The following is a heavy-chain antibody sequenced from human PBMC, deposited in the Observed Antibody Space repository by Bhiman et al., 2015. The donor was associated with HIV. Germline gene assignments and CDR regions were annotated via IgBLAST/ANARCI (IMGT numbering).Heavy chain of an antibody. Sequence: QVQLVESGGGVVQPGRSLRLSCAASGFAFSSYAMHWVRQAPGKGLEWVAVMLYVGGNKYYADSVKGRFTISRDNSKNTVYLQMNSLRAEDTAVYYCARPFVSGSYVIDYWGQGTLVTVSS. CDR2: MLYVGGNK. J-gene: IGHJ4*02. D-gene: IGHD1-26*01. CDR1: GFAFSSYA. V-gene: IGHV3-30*14. CDR3: ARPFVSGSYVIDY.